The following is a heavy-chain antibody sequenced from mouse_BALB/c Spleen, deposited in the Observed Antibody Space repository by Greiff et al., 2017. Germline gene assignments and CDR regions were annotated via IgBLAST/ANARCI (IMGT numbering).Heavy chain of an antibody. Sequence: VQLQQSGAELVRPGALVKLSCKASGFNIKDYYMHWVKQRPEQGLEWIGWIDPENGNTIYDPKFQGKASITADTSSNTAYLQLSSLTSEDTAVYYCARRLRSLDYWGQGTTLTVSS. D-gene: IGHD1-1*01. V-gene: IGHV14-1*02. CDR2: IDPENGNT. CDR1: GFNIKDYY. J-gene: IGHJ2*01. CDR3: ARRLRSLDY.